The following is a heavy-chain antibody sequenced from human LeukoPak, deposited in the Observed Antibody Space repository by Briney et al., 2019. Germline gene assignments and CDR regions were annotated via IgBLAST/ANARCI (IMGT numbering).Heavy chain of an antibody. CDR2: IYSGGNT. CDR3: ARDYPLRSKRVAFDI. D-gene: IGHD2/OR15-2a*01. Sequence: GGSLRLSCAASGFTVSSNYMSWVRQAPGKGLECVSVIYSGGNTYYADSVKGRFTISRDNSKNTLCLQMNSLKAEDTAVYYCARDYPLRSKRVAFDIWGQGTMVTVSS. V-gene: IGHV3-66*02. J-gene: IGHJ3*02. CDR1: GFTVSSNY.